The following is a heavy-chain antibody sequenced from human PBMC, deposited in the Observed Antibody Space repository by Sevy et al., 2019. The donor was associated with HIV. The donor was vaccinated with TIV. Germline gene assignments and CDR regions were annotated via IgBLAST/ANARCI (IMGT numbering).Heavy chain of an antibody. Sequence: SLKISCAASGFTFGDHAMHWVRQVPGRGLEWVSGITFDSGRINYAGSVKGRFTISRDNSKNSLYLQMNSLRTEDTALYYCAKDSRGGFYDGMDVWGQGTTVTVSS. CDR2: ITFDSGRI. V-gene: IGHV3-9*01. D-gene: IGHD3-10*01. CDR3: AKDSRGGFYDGMDV. CDR1: GFTFGDHA. J-gene: IGHJ6*02.